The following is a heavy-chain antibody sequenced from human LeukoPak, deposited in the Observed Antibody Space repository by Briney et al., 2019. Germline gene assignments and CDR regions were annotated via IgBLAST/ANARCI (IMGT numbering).Heavy chain of an antibody. J-gene: IGHJ4*02. Sequence: GGSLRLSCAASGFTVTSHYMSWVRQAPGKGLEWVSVIFGGGSTYYADSVKGRFTISRDNSKNTLYLQMNSLRAEDTAVYYCARGYCSGGSCYFFDYWGQGTLVTVSS. CDR3: ARGYCSGGSCYFFDY. CDR1: GFTVTSHY. CDR2: IFGGGST. V-gene: IGHV3-53*01. D-gene: IGHD2-15*01.